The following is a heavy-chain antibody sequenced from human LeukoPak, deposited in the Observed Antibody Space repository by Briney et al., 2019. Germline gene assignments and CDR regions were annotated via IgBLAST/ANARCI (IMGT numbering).Heavy chain of an antibody. Sequence: GGSLRLSCAASGFTFSSYSMNWVRQAPGKGLEWVSSISSSSSYIYYADSVKGRFTISRDNAKNSLYLQMNSLRAEDTAVYYCARVGYSRDWPHDAFDIWGQGTMVTVSS. CDR2: ISSSSSYI. V-gene: IGHV3-21*01. CDR3: ARVGYSRDWPHDAFDI. J-gene: IGHJ3*02. D-gene: IGHD2-21*02. CDR1: GFTFSSYS.